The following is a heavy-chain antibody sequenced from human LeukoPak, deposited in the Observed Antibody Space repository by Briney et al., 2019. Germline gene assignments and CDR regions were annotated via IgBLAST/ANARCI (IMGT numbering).Heavy chain of an antibody. CDR1: GGPISGSY. V-gene: IGHV4-59*01. CDR2: IYYSGST. J-gene: IGHJ2*01. Sequence: PSDTLSLTCTVSGGPISGSYWNWIRQPPGKGLEWVGYIYYSGSTNYNPSLKSRVTISINTSKKQFSLKLSSVTAADTAVYYCARDPVDQPYWFFDLWGRGTLVTVSS. CDR3: ARDPVDQPYWFFDL. D-gene: IGHD2-2*01.